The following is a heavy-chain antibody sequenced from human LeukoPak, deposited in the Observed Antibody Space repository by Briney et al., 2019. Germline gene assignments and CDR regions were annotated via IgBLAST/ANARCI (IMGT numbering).Heavy chain of an antibody. D-gene: IGHD3-16*01. CDR3: ARGGGARLRYPFDY. Sequence: GASVKVSCKASGYTFSSYPMIWVRQAPGQGLGWMGWIDTNTGNPSNAQGFTGRFVFSLDTSVSTTFLYINTLKADDTAVYYCARGGGARLRYPFDYWGQGTLVTVSS. CDR1: GYTFSSYP. J-gene: IGHJ4*02. V-gene: IGHV7-4-1*02. CDR2: IDTNTGNP.